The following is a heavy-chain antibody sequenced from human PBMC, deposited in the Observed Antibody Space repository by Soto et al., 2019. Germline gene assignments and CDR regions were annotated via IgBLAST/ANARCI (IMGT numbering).Heavy chain of an antibody. CDR1: GGTFSSYT. D-gene: IGHD2-21*02. CDR2: IIPIRGLA. V-gene: IGHV1-69*02. J-gene: IGHJ4*02. CDR3: ARDDGLAYCGGDCYS. Sequence: QVQLVQSGAEVKKPGSSVKVSCKASGGTFSSYTISWVRQAPGQGLEWMGRIIPIRGLANYAQKFQGRVTITADKSTSTAYMELSSLRSEDTAVYYCARDDGLAYCGGDCYSWGQGTLVTVSS.